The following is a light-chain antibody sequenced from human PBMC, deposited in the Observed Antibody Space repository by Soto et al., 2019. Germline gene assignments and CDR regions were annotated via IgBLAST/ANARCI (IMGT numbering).Light chain of an antibody. CDR1: NIGSKS. CDR3: QVWDSSSDHLYV. Sequence: SYELTQPPSVSVAPGKTARITCGGNNIGSKSVHWYQQKPGQAPVLVIYYDSDPPSGIPERFSGSNSGNTATLTISRVEAGDEADYYCQVWDSSSDHLYVFGTGTKVTVL. J-gene: IGLJ1*01. V-gene: IGLV3-21*04. CDR2: YDS.